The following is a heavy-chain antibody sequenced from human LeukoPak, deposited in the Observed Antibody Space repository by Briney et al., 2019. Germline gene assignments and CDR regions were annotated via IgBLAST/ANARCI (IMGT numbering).Heavy chain of an antibody. CDR3: ARGRGRRGAAAGAYYFDY. Sequence: PGGSLRLSCAASGFTFSSYSMNWIRQPPGKGLEWIGEINHSGSTNYNPSLKSRVTISVDTSKNQFSLKLSSVTAADTAVYYCARGRGRRGAAAGAYYFDYWGQGTLVSVSS. CDR1: GFTFSSYS. D-gene: IGHD6-13*01. J-gene: IGHJ4*02. CDR2: INHSGST. V-gene: IGHV4-34*01.